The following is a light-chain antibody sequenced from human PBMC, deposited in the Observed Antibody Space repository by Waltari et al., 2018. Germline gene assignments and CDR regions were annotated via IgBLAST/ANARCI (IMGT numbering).Light chain of an antibody. Sequence: QSALTQPASVSGSPGPSITISCPGTSSHAGGYNYVSWYQQHPRKAPKLMIYDVSKRPSGVSNRFSGSKSGNTASLTISGLQAEDEADYYCSSYTSSSTWVFGGGTKLTVL. CDR2: DVS. J-gene: IGLJ2*01. V-gene: IGLV2-14*01. CDR3: SSYTSSSTWV. CDR1: SSHAGGYNY.